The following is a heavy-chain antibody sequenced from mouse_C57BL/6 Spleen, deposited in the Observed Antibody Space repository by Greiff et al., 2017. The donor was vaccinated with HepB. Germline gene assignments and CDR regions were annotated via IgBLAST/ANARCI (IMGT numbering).Heavy chain of an antibody. D-gene: IGHD2-4*01. Sequence: EVQLVESGPELVKPGASVKISCKASGYSFTGYYMNWVKQSPEKSLEWIGEINPSTGGTTYNQKFKAKATLTVDKSSSTAYMQLKSLTSEDSAVYYCARTYDYPCAYWGQGTLVTVSA. V-gene: IGHV1-42*01. J-gene: IGHJ3*01. CDR2: INPSTGGT. CDR3: ARTYDYPCAY. CDR1: GYSFTGYY.